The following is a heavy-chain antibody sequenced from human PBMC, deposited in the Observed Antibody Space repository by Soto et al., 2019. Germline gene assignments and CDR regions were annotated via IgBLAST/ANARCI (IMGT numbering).Heavy chain of an antibody. CDR1: GFTFSSYG. V-gene: IGHV3-30*18. CDR2: ISYDGSNK. D-gene: IGHD6-19*01. CDR3: ANGGGHRAVAGTLQGMDV. J-gene: IGHJ6*02. Sequence: QVQLVESGGGVVQPGRSLRLSCAASGFTFSSYGMHWVRQAPGKGLEWVAVISYDGSNKYYADSVKGRFTISRDNSKNTLYLQMNSLRAEDTAVYYCANGGGHRAVAGTLQGMDVWGQGTTVTVSS.